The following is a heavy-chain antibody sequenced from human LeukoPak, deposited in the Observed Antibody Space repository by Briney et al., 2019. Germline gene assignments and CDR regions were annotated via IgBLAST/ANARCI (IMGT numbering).Heavy chain of an antibody. CDR3: ARDTTGYGSGDY. D-gene: IGHD3-10*01. CDR1: GFTVSSNY. CDR2: IYSGGST. J-gene: IGHJ4*02. V-gene: IGHV3-66*01. Sequence: GGSLRLSCAASGFTVSSNYMSWVRQAPGKGLEWVSVIYSGGSTYYADSVKGRFTISRDNSKNTLYLQMNSLRAEDTAVYYCARDTTGYGSGDYWGQGTLLTVSS.